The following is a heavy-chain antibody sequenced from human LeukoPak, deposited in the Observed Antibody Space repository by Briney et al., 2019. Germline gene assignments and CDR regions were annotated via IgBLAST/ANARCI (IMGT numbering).Heavy chain of an antibody. CDR1: GFTFSSYA. Sequence: GGSLRLSCAASGFTFSSYAMSWVRQAPGKGLEWVSAISGSGGSTYYADSVKGRFTISRDNSKNTLYLQMNSLRAEDTGVYYCTKGGDIVVVVAATPTPFDYWGQGTLVTVSS. CDR3: TKGGDIVVVVAATPTPFDY. J-gene: IGHJ4*02. V-gene: IGHV3-23*01. CDR2: ISGSGGST. D-gene: IGHD2-15*01.